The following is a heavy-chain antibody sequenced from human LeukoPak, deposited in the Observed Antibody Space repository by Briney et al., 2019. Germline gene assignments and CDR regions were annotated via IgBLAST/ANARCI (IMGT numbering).Heavy chain of an antibody. CDR1: GFTFSSYG. CDR3: AREGGIGAAMVTWDYYYYYMDV. Sequence: GGSLRLSCAASGFTFSSYGAHWVRQAPGKGLEWVASISYDGSKKYYAGSLKGRFTISRDNSKNTVYLQMNSLRAEDTAVYYCAREGGIGAAMVTWDYYYYYMDVWGKGTTVTVSS. D-gene: IGHD5-18*01. V-gene: IGHV3-30*01. CDR2: ISYDGSKK. J-gene: IGHJ6*03.